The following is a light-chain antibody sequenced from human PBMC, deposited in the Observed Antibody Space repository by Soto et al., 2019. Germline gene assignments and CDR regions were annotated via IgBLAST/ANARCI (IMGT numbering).Light chain of an antibody. Sequence: DLQMTQSPSSLSASVGDRVTITCQSSQDISNHLNWYQQKRGKAPKLLIYDASNLETGVPSRFSGSGSGTDFTFTISSLQSEDIATYYCQQYDNLLTFGPGTKVDIK. CDR3: QQYDNLLT. CDR1: QDISNH. V-gene: IGKV1-33*01. CDR2: DAS. J-gene: IGKJ3*01.